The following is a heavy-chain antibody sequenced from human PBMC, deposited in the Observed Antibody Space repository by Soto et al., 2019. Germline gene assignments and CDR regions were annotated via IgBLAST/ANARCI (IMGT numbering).Heavy chain of an antibody. V-gene: IGHV4-39*01. D-gene: IGHD4-4*01. CDR2: IYYSGST. CDR3: ATDYSNINYYYYYMDV. CDR1: GGSISSSSYY. J-gene: IGHJ6*03. Sequence: SETLSLTCTVSGGSISSSSYYWGCIRQPPGKGLEWIGSIYYSGSTYYNPSLKSRVTISVDTSKNQFSLKLSSVTAADTAVYYCATDYSNINYYYYYMDVWGKGTTVTVSS.